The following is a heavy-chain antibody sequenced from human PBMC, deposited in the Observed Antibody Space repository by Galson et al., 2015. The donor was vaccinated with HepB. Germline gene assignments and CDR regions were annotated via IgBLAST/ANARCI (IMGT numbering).Heavy chain of an antibody. J-gene: IGHJ4*02. Sequence: SLRLSCAASGFTFSRYAMHWVRQAPGKGLEWVAVISYDGSNKYYADSVKGRFTISRDNSKNTLYLQMNSLRAEDTAVYYCARGENFGWFPPFDYWGQGTLVTVSS. CDR1: GFTFSRYA. D-gene: IGHD6-19*01. CDR3: ARGENFGWFPPFDY. V-gene: IGHV3-30*04. CDR2: ISYDGSNK.